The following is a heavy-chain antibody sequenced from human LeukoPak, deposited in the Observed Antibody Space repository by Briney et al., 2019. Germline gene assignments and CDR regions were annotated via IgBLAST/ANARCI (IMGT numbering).Heavy chain of an antibody. V-gene: IGHV1-46*01. CDR2: INPSGGTT. D-gene: IGHD2-15*01. CDR3: ARGGYCSGTICYNFDF. Sequence: ASVKVSCKTSGYTFISYYIHWVRQAPGQGLEWMGIINPSGGTTNYAQRFQGRITMTRDTSTSTVYMDLNSLRSEDTAVYYCARGGYCSGTICYNFDFWGQGTLVTVSS. CDR1: GYTFISYY. J-gene: IGHJ4*02.